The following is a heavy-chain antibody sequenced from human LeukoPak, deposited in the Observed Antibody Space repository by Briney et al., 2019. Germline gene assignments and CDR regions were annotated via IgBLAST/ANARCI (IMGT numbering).Heavy chain of an antibody. Sequence: ASVKVSCKASGGTFSSYAISWVRQAPRQGLEWMGRIIPILGIANYAQKFQGRVTITADKSTSTAYMELSSLRSEDTAVYYCASGYYYDSSGYSAPDYWGQGTLVTVSS. CDR3: ASGYYYDSSGYSAPDY. J-gene: IGHJ4*02. CDR1: GGTFSSYA. CDR2: IIPILGIA. D-gene: IGHD3-22*01. V-gene: IGHV1-69*04.